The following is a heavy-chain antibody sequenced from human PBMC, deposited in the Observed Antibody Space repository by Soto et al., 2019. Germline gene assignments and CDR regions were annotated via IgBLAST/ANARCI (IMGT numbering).Heavy chain of an antibody. J-gene: IGHJ3*02. CDR2: IRSKANSYAT. CDR1: GFTFSGSA. V-gene: IGHV3-73*02. D-gene: IGHD3-22*01. Sequence: EVQLVESGGGLVQPGGSLKLSCAASGFTFSGSAMHWVRQASGKGLEWVGRIRSKANSYATAYAASVKGRFTISRDDSKNTAYLQMNSLKTEDTAVYYCYGYSSSKGAFDIWGQGTMVTVSS. CDR3: YGYSSSKGAFDI.